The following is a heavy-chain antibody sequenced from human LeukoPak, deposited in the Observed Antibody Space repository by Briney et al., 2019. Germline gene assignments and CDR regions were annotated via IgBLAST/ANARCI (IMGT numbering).Heavy chain of an antibody. V-gene: IGHV4-4*07. J-gene: IGHJ4*02. CDR2: IYTSGST. D-gene: IGHD5-12*01. CDR3: ARPQSGIGGWLRFFDY. Sequence: PSETLCIPCNVLGGSISIYYCCWLQQPVGNGMHWIGRIYTSGSTNYNPSLKSRVTMSVDTSKNQFSLKLSSVTAADTAVYYCARPQSGIGGWLRFFDYWGQGTLVTVSS. CDR1: GGSISIYY.